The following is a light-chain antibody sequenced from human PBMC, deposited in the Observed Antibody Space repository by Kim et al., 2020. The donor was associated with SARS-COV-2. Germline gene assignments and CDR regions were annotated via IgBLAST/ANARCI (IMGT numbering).Light chain of an antibody. Sequence: SASVGDRVTITCRASQRISSYLKWYQQKPGKAPKVLIYDASSLQSGVPSRFSGSGSGTDFTLTISSLQPDDFATYYCQQSNSTSYTFGQGTKLEI. J-gene: IGKJ2*01. CDR1: QRISSY. V-gene: IGKV1-39*01. CDR3: QQSNSTSYT. CDR2: DAS.